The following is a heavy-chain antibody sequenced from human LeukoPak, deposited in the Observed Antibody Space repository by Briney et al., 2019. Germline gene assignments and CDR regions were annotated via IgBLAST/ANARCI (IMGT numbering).Heavy chain of an antibody. CDR3: AKDRRQWLVSFAASSYYYYGMDV. CDR1: GFTFSNYD. Sequence: GGSLRLSCAASGFTFSNYDIHWVRQAPGKGLEWVAVISYDGGNKYYADSVKGRFTISRDNSKNTLYLQMNSLRAEDTAVYYCAKDRRQWLVSFAASSYYYYGMDVWGQGTTVTVSS. V-gene: IGHV3-30*18. CDR2: ISYDGGNK. D-gene: IGHD6-19*01. J-gene: IGHJ6*02.